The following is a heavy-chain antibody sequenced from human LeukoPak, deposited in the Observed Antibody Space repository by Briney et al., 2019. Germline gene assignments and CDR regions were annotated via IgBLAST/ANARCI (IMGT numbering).Heavy chain of an antibody. CDR2: IIPIFGTA. J-gene: IGHJ3*02. CDR1: GYTFTSFD. V-gene: IGHV1-69*05. CDR3: ARDLGNIVVVPAAGAFDI. Sequence: SVKVSCKASGYTFTSFDINWVRQAPGQGLEWMGGIIPIFGTANYAQKFQGRVTITTDESTSTAYMELSSLRSEDTAVYYCARDLGNIVVVPAAGAFDIWGQGTMVTVSS. D-gene: IGHD2-2*01.